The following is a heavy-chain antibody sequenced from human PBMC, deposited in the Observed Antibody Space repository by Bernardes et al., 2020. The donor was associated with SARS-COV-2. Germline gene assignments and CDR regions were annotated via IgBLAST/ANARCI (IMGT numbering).Heavy chain of an antibody. Sequence: ASVKVSCKASGYTFTSNGISWVRQAPGQGLEWMGWISAYNGNTNYAQNFQGRVTITADESSSTAYMELSSLRSEDTALYYCAREPIAARPGIWFDPWGQGTLVTVSS. V-gene: IGHV1-18*01. J-gene: IGHJ5*02. CDR1: GYTFTSNG. CDR2: ISAYNGNT. CDR3: AREPIAARPGIWFDP. D-gene: IGHD6-6*01.